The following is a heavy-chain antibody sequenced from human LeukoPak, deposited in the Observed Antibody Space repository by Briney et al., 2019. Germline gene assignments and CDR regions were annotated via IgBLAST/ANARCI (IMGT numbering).Heavy chain of an antibody. D-gene: IGHD2-15*01. CDR1: GFTFTGSG. CDR3: AKGGCRGTCNPLDC. J-gene: IGHJ4*02. Sequence: GGSLRLSCAASGFTFTGSGMSWVRQAPGKGLEWISSSGDSDGSTYYADSLKGRFTISRDNSKNTLYLQMNNLRAEDTAVYYCAKGGCRGTCNPLDCWGQGTLVTVSS. CDR2: SGDSDGST. V-gene: IGHV3-23*01.